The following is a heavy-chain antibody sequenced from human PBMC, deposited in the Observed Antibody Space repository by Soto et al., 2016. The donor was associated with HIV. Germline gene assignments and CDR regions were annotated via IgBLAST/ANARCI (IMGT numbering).Heavy chain of an antibody. J-gene: IGHJ4*02. CDR1: RYIFTSYD. V-gene: IGHV1-8*01. Sequence: QVQLVQSGAEVKKPGASVRVSCKASRYIFTSYDINWVRQASGQGLERMGWVRPNSGNTAYAQKFQGRVTITRNTSLSTAYMELSSLRYDDTAVYYCARGGALDYWGREPWSPSPQ. CDR3: ARGGALDY. CDR2: VRPNSGNT. D-gene: IGHD3-10*01.